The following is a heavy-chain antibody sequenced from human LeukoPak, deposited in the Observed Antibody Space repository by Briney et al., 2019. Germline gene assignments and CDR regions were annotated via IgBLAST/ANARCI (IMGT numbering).Heavy chain of an antibody. V-gene: IGHV3-43*01. CDR2: ISWDGGST. D-gene: IGHD3-16*02. Sequence: GGSLRLSCAASGFTFDDYTMHWVRQAPGKGLEWVSLISWDGGSTYYADSVKGRFTISRDNSKNSLYLQMNSLRTEDTALYYCAKDQRLYDYVWGSYRYTGYYMDVWGKGTTVTVSS. J-gene: IGHJ6*03. CDR3: AKDQRLYDYVWGSYRYTGYYMDV. CDR1: GFTFDDYT.